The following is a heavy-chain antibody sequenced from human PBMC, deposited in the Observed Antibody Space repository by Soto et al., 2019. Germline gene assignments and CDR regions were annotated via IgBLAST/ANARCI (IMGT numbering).Heavy chain of an antibody. CDR1: GFTFSSYW. Sequence: EVQLVESGGELVQPGGSLRLSCAASGFTFSSYWMSWVRQAPGKGLEWVANIKPDGSEKIYVDSVKGRFSISRDNAKNSLYLQMYRLRAEDTAVYYCANIGRSDRAFDIWGQGTMVTVSS. CDR2: IKPDGSEK. CDR3: ANIGRSDRAFDI. J-gene: IGHJ3*02. V-gene: IGHV3-7*01. D-gene: IGHD5-12*01.